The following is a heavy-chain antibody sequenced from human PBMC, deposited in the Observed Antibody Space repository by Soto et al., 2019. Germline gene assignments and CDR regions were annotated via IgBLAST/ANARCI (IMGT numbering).Heavy chain of an antibody. CDR3: AKIHRIAAAGKNGWFDP. CDR1: GFAFSSYA. D-gene: IGHD6-13*01. CDR2: ISGSGGST. J-gene: IGHJ5*02. V-gene: IGHV3-23*01. Sequence: GGSLRLSCAASGFAFSSYAMSWVRQAPGKGLEWVSAISGSGGSTYYADSVKGRFTISRDNSKNTLYLQMNSLKAEDTAVYYCAKIHRIAAAGKNGWFDPWGQGTLVTVSS.